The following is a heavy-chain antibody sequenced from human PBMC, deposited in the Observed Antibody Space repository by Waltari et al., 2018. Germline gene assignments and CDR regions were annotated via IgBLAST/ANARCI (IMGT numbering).Heavy chain of an antibody. CDR2: IRSRAHGGTT. Sequence: VQLVESGGGLVQPGRSLRLSCATSGFTFGDYAMSWFRQAPGKGLERVGFIRSRAHGGTTEYAASVKGRFTISRDDSKRIAYLQMNSLKSEDTGVYECPGAVAPAGTGSFGWFDPWGQGTLVSVSS. D-gene: IGHD6-13*01. J-gene: IGHJ5*02. V-gene: IGHV3-49*03. CDR3: PGAVAPAGTGSFGWFDP. CDR1: GFTFGDYA.